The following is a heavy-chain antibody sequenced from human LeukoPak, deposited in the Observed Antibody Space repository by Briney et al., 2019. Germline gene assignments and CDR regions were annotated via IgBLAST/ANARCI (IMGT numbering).Heavy chain of an antibody. CDR3: ARDRCSSSCQGTNWFAP. CDR1: GYTFTSYG. V-gene: IGHV1-18*01. D-gene: IGHD6-13*01. CDR2: ISADNGNT. J-gene: IGHJ5*02. Sequence: ASVKVSCKASGYTFTSYGISWVRQAPGQGLEWMGWISADNGNTNYAQKLQGRVTMTTDTSTSTSYMELRSLRSDDTAVYYCARDRCSSSCQGTNWFAPWGQGTLVTVHS.